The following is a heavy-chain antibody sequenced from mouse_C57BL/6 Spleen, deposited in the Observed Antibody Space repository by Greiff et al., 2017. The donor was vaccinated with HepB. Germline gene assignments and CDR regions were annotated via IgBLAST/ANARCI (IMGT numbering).Heavy chain of an antibody. J-gene: IGHJ3*01. CDR2: IDPNSGGT. CDR3: ANDYDEGNWFAY. Sequence: QVHVKQPGAELVKPGASVKLSCKASGYTFTSYWMHWVKQRPGRGLEWIGRIDPNSGGTKYNEKFKSKATLTVDKPSSTAYMQLSSLTSEDSAVYYCANDYDEGNWFAYWGQGTLVTVSA. D-gene: IGHD2-4*01. V-gene: IGHV1-72*01. CDR1: GYTFTSYW.